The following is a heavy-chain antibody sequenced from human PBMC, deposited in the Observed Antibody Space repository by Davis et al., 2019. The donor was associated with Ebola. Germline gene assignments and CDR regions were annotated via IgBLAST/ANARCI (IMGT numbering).Heavy chain of an antibody. J-gene: IGHJ4*02. CDR2: IFPGDSDI. Sequence: GESLKISCKGSGYSFTNYWIAWVRQLPGEGLEWMGIIFPGDSDIRYSPSFQGQVTISADKSINSAYLQWNSLRDSDTAIYYCARPSSGYEASFDYWGQGTLVTVSS. D-gene: IGHD3-22*01. CDR1: GYSFTNYW. V-gene: IGHV5-51*01. CDR3: ARPSSGYEASFDY.